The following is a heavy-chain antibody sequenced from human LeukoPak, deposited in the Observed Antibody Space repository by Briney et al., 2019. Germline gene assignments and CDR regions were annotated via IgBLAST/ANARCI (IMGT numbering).Heavy chain of an antibody. CDR2: IYSGGST. CDR3: ARHTAEKYNWFDR. D-gene: IGHD5-24*01. Sequence: GGSLRLSCAASGFTVSSNYMSWVRQAPGKGLEWVSVIYSGGSTYYADSVKGRFTISRDNSKNTLYLQMNSLRAEDTAVYYCARHTAEKYNWFDRWGQGTLVTVSS. V-gene: IGHV3-66*04. CDR1: GFTVSSNY. J-gene: IGHJ5*02.